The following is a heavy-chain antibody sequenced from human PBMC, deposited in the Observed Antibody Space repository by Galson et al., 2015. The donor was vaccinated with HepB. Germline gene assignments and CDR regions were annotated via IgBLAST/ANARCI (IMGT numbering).Heavy chain of an antibody. CDR2: TYYRSKWDN. D-gene: IGHD3-22*01. V-gene: IGHV6-1*01. CDR1: GDSVSSXSAT. Sequence: CAISGDSVSSXSATWNWIRXSPSRGXEWLGRTYYRSKWDNDYAVSVRGRLTINPDTSKNQFSLRLNSVTPEDTAVYYCAREDDRGIYYFHYFDYWGQGTLVTVSS. J-gene: IGHJ4*02. CDR3: AREDDRGIYYFHYFDY.